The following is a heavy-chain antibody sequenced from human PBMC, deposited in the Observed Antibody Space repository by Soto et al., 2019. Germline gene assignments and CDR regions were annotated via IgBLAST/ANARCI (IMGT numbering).Heavy chain of an antibody. CDR3: ARDLYGSSWPNWFDP. J-gene: IGHJ5*02. D-gene: IGHD6-13*01. CDR1: GFTFSSYW. V-gene: IGHV3-74*01. CDR2: INSDGSST. Sequence: GGSLRLSCAASGFTFSSYWMHWVRQAPGKGLVWVSRINSDGSSTSYADSVKGRFTISRDNARNTLYLQMNSLRAEDTAVYYCARDLYGSSWPNWFDPWGQGTLVTVSS.